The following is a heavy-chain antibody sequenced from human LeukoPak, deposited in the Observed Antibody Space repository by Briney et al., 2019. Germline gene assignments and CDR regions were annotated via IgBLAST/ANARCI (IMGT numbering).Heavy chain of an antibody. CDR1: GFTFSSYW. J-gene: IGHJ4*02. V-gene: IGHV3-7*03. Sequence: GGSLRLSCADSGFTFSSYWMSWVRQAPGKGLEWVANINQDGTEKYYVDSVRGRFTISRDNAKNSLYLQMNSLRAEDMALYYCAKDISFWSGFDYWGQGTLVTVSS. CDR2: INQDGTEK. D-gene: IGHD3-3*01. CDR3: AKDISFWSGFDY.